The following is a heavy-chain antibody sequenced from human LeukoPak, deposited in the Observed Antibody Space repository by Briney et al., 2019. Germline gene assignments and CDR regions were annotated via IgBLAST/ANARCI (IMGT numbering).Heavy chain of an antibody. CDR3: AKILVTGKTDY. CDR1: GGSVSSGDYY. D-gene: IGHD6-19*01. V-gene: IGHV4-61*08. CDR2: IYYSGNT. J-gene: IGHJ4*02. Sequence: PSETLSLTCTVSGGSVSSGDYYWSWIRQPPGKGLEWIGYIYYSGNTNYNPSLKSRVTISVDTSKNQFSLKLSSVTAADTAVYYCAKILVTGKTDYWGQGTLVTVSS.